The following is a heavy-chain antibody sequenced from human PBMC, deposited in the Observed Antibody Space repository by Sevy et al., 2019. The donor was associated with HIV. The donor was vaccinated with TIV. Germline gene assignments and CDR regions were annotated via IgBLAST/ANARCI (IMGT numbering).Heavy chain of an antibody. CDR3: AKSRLLHYYYYMDV. Sequence: GGSLRLSCAASGFTFSSYAMSWVRQAPGKGLEWVSAISGSGGSTYYADSVKGRFTISRDNSKNTLYLQMNSLRAEDTAEYYCAKSRLLHYYYYMDVWGKGTTVTVSS. V-gene: IGHV3-23*01. CDR2: ISGSGGST. CDR1: GFTFSSYA. J-gene: IGHJ6*03.